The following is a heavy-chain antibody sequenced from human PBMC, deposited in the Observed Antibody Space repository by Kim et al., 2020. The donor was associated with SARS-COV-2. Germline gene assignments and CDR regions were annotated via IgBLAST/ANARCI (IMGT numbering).Heavy chain of an antibody. CDR1: GGTFSSYA. V-gene: IGHV1-69*04. CDR3: ARAVGPAAITFDY. CDR2: IIPILGIA. D-gene: IGHD2-2*02. Sequence: SVKVSCKASGGTFSSYAISWVRQAPGQGLEWMGRIIPILGIANYAQKFQGRGTITADKSTSTAYMELSSLRSEDTAVYYCARAVGPAAITFDYWGQGTLVTVSS. J-gene: IGHJ4*02.